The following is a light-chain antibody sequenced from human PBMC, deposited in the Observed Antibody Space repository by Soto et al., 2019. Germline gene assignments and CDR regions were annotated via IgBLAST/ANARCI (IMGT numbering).Light chain of an antibody. Sequence: QLVLTQSPSASASLGASVKLTCTLSSGHSSYAIAWHQQQPEKGPRYLMKLNSDGSHSKGDGIPDRFSGSSSGAERYLTISSLQSEDEADYYCQTWGTRIAWVFGGGTKVTVL. CDR1: SGHSSYA. J-gene: IGLJ3*02. CDR2: LNSDGSH. V-gene: IGLV4-69*01. CDR3: QTWGTRIAWV.